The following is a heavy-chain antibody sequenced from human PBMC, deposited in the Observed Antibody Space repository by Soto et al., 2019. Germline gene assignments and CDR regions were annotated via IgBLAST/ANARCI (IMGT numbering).Heavy chain of an antibody. CDR2: INPNSGGT. Sequence: GASVKVSCKASGYTFTGYYMHWVRQAPGQGLEWMGWINPNSGGTNYAQKFQGWVTMTRDTSISTAYMELSRLRSDDTAVYYCARHSLYCSGGSCYDLGAFDIWGQGTMVTVSS. V-gene: IGHV1-2*04. D-gene: IGHD2-15*01. CDR3: ARHSLYCSGGSCYDLGAFDI. CDR1: GYTFTGYY. J-gene: IGHJ3*02.